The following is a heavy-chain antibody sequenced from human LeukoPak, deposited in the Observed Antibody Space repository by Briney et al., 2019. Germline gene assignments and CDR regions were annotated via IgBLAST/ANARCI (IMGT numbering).Heavy chain of an antibody. CDR1: GGSISGYY. CDR2: IDYSGST. D-gene: IGHD6-13*01. Sequence: PSETLSLTCSVSGGSISGYYWSWIRQPPGKGLEWIGYIDYSGSTNYNPSLKSRVTISVDTSKNQFSLKLSSVTAADTAVYYCARARVYSSTWSEFDYWGQGTLVTVSS. CDR3: ARARVYSSTWSEFDY. J-gene: IGHJ4*02. V-gene: IGHV4-59*01.